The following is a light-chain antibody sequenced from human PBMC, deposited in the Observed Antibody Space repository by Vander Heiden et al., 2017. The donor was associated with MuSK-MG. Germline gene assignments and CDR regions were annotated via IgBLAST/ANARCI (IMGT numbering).Light chain of an antibody. J-gene: IGKJ1*01. Sequence: DIQMTQPPSSLSASVGDRVTITCRASQSISSYLNWYQQKPGKAPKLLIYAASRLQSGVPSRFSGSGSGTDFTLTISRLQPEDFATYYCQQSYSTLGAFGQGTKVEIK. V-gene: IGKV1-39*01. CDR2: AAS. CDR3: QQSYSTLGA. CDR1: QSISSY.